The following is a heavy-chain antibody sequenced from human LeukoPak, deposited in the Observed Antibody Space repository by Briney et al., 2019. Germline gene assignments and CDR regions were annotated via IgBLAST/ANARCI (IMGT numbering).Heavy chain of an antibody. CDR3: ARDTTMVTGYYYYIDV. CDR2: VIPIFGTP. CDR1: GGTFSSYA. D-gene: IGHD5-18*01. V-gene: IGHV1-69*05. J-gene: IGHJ6*03. Sequence: SVKVSCKAPGGTFSSYAIAWVRQAPGQGLEWMGGVIPIFGTPNYAQKFQGRVTITTDESTSTAYMELSSLRSEDTAIYYCARDTTMVTGYYYYIDVWGKGTTVTVSS.